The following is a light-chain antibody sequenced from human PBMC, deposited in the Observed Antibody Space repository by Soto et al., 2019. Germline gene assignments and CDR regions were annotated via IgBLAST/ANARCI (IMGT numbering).Light chain of an antibody. CDR3: QSYDSSLGGWV. V-gene: IGLV1-40*01. CDR1: SSNIGAGYD. CDR2: GNS. J-gene: IGLJ3*02. Sequence: QSVLTQPPSVSGAPGQRVTISCTGSSSNIGAGYDVHWYQQLPGTAPKLLIYGNSNRPSGVPDRFSGSKSGTSASLAITGLQAEGEADYYCQSYDSSLGGWVFGGGTQLTVL.